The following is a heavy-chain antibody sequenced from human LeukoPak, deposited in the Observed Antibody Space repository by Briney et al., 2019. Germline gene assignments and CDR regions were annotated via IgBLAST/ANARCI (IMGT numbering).Heavy chain of an antibody. J-gene: IGHJ4*02. CDR3: ARARPKSHFDV. Sequence: GGSLRLSCAASGFTFRLHIMHWVRQAPGKALEWVAVVSYDGSYKYYSDSVKGRFTISRDNLKNTLYLQMTSLRPDDTAIYYCARARPKSHFDVWGQGTLVTVSS. V-gene: IGHV3-30*04. CDR2: VSYDGSYK. CDR1: GFTFRLHI.